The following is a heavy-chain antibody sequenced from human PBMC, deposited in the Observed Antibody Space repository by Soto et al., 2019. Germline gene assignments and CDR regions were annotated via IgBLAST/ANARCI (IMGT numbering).Heavy chain of an antibody. V-gene: IGHV3-7*01. CDR1: GFTFSTYW. D-gene: IGHD6-19*01. Sequence: EVQLVESGGGLVQPGGSLRLSCAASGFTFSTYWMIWVRQAPGKGLEWLANIKQDGSEKYYVDSVKGRFTVSRDNAKNSLYLQMNSLRAEDTAVYYCARRPGYSSGWFADWGQGTLVTVS. CDR2: IKQDGSEK. J-gene: IGHJ4*02. CDR3: ARRPGYSSGWFAD.